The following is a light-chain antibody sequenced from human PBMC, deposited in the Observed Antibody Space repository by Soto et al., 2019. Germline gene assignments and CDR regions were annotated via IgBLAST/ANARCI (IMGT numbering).Light chain of an antibody. V-gene: IGKV1-39*01. Sequence: DIQMTQSPSSLPASVGDRVTITCRASQSINSYLNWYQQKPGKAPNLLIYAASNLRSGVPSRFSGSGSGTDFTLTISSLQPEDFATYYCQQSHSTPATFGPGTTVDIK. J-gene: IGKJ3*01. CDR3: QQSHSTPAT. CDR2: AAS. CDR1: QSINSY.